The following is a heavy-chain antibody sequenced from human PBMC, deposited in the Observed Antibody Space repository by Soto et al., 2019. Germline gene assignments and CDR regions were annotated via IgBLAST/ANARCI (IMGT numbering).Heavy chain of an antibody. CDR1: GGSISNFF. Sequence: SETLSLTCSVSGGSISNFFWSWIRQPPGTGLEWIGYVYYTGSTSYNPSLKSRVTISVDMAKKQFSLNVSSVTAADTAVYYCARYSSGWPGKGMAFSGQGTEGTV. CDR3: ARYSSGWPGKGMAF. J-gene: IGHJ6*02. D-gene: IGHD6-19*01. V-gene: IGHV4-59*01. CDR2: VYYTGST.